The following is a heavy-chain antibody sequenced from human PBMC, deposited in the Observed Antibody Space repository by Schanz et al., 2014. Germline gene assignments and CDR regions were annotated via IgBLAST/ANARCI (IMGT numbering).Heavy chain of an antibody. CDR3: AKGRFGELSAFDI. D-gene: IGHD3-10*01. J-gene: IGHJ3*02. V-gene: IGHV3-23*04. Sequence: EVQLVESGGGLVQPGGSLRLSCTASGFTFSSYSMNWVRQAPGKGLVWVARINSVGSNTDYADSVTGRFTISRDNSKNTLYLQMNSLRAEDTAVYYCAKGRFGELSAFDIWGQGTMVTVSS. CDR2: INSVGSNT. CDR1: GFTFSSYS.